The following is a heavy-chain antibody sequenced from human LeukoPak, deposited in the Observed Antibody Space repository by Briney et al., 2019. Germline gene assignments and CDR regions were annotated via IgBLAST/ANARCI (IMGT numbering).Heavy chain of an antibody. Sequence: GGSLRLSCAASGFTFSSYGMSWVRQASGKGLEWVSAISGSGGSTYYADSVKGRFTISRDNSKNTLYLQMNSLRAGDTAVYYCAKVGTVYFPLDFWGQGTLVTVSS. J-gene: IGHJ4*02. D-gene: IGHD2/OR15-2a*01. CDR3: AKVGTVYFPLDF. V-gene: IGHV3-23*01. CDR1: GFTFSSYG. CDR2: ISGSGGST.